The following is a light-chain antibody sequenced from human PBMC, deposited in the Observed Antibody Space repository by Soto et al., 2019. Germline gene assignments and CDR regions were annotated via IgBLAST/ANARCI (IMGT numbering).Light chain of an antibody. V-gene: IGLV1-44*01. CDR3: ATWDDRLNGPVV. J-gene: IGLJ2*01. CDR2: SNN. CDR1: TSNSGRNI. Sequence: QAVLTQPPSVSGTPGQRVTISCSGGTSNSGRNIVSWYQQFPGTAPKLLIHSNNQRPSWIPDRFSASKSGTSASLAISGLQSEDEADYYCATWDDRLNGPVVFGGGTKLTVL.